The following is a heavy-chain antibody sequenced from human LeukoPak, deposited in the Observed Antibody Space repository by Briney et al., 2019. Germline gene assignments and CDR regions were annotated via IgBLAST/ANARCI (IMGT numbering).Heavy chain of an antibody. CDR2: ITSSGSTI. J-gene: IGHJ4*02. Sequence: GGSLRLSCAASGFAFCDYYMTWIRQAPGKGLEWVSYITSSGSTIYYADSVKGRFTISRDNAKNSLYLQMNSLRAEDTAVYYCARGYYDCSGLDYWGQGTLVTVSS. CDR3: ARGYYDCSGLDY. CDR1: GFAFCDYY. V-gene: IGHV3-11*01. D-gene: IGHD3-22*01.